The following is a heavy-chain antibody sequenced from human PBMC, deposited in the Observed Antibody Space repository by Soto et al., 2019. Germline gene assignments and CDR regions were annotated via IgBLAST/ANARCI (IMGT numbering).Heavy chain of an antibody. V-gene: IGHV1-18*01. J-gene: IGHJ6*02. CDR2: ISSYNGDT. Sequence: QVQLEQSGAEVKKPGASVKVSCKASGYTFTRSGISWVRQAPGQGPEWMGWISSYNGDTNCAQTFQGRVTMTTDTSTSTAYMELRSLRSDDTAVYYCAREGVAPYYYYGMDVGGQGTPVTVSS. CDR3: AREGVAPYYYYGMDV. D-gene: IGHD5-12*01. CDR1: GYTFTRSG.